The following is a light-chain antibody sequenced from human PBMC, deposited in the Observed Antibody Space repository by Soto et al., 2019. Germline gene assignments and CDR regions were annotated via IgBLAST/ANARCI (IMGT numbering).Light chain of an antibody. J-gene: IGKJ5*01. CDR1: QSVSSSF. Sequence: EIVLTQSPATLSLSPGERATLSCRASQSVSSSFLSCYQQTPGQPPRLLIYGASSRATGIPDRFSGSGSGTDFTLIISRLEPEDFAVYYCQQYCSSPFITFGQGTRLEIK. CDR3: QQYCSSPFIT. V-gene: IGKV3-20*01. CDR2: GAS.